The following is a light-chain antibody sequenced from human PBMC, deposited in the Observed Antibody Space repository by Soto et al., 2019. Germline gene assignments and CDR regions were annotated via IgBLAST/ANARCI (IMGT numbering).Light chain of an antibody. CDR1: SSDIGAYNY. CDR2: EVS. J-gene: IGLJ1*01. CDR3: SSYAGTNRV. Sequence: QSVLTQPASLSGSPGQSITISCTGTSSDIGAYNYVSWYQQHPGKAPKVMIYEVSKRPSGVPDRFSGSKSGNTASLTVSGLQAEDEAEYYCSSYAGTNRVFGTGTKVTVL. V-gene: IGLV2-8*01.